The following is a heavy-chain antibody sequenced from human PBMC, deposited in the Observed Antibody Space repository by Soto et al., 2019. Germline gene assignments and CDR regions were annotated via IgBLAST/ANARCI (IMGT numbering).Heavy chain of an antibody. D-gene: IGHD4-17*01. V-gene: IGHV4-59*08. J-gene: IGHJ5*02. CDR1: GGSISSYY. Sequence: SETLSLTCPVSGGSISSYYLSWIRQPPGKGLEWIGNIYYTGTTKYNPSLESRVTISVDTSKNHFSLRLSSVTAADTAVYYCARRLPGDYGNWFDPWGQGILVTVSS. CDR2: IYYTGTT. CDR3: ARRLPGDYGNWFDP.